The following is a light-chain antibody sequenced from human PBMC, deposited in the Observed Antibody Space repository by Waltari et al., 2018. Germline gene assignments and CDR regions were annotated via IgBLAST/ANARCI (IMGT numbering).Light chain of an antibody. V-gene: IGKV1-39*01. CDR2: AAS. CDR3: QQSYSTWT. J-gene: IGKJ1*01. Sequence: DIQMTQSPSSLSASVGDRVTITCRASQSISSYLNWYQQKPGKAPKLLIYAASSLQSGVPSRFSGSGSGTDFTQTISSLQPEDVATYYCQQSYSTWTFGQGTKVEIK. CDR1: QSISSY.